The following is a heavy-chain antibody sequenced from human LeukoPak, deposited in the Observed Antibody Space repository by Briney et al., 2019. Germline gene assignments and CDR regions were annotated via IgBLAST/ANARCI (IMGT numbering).Heavy chain of an antibody. CDR3: ARERTSGSDAFDF. CDR1: GFTFSSFW. V-gene: IGHV3-74*01. J-gene: IGHJ4*02. D-gene: IGHD6-19*01. Sequence: GGYLRLSCAASGFTFSSFWMHWVRQAPGKGLVWVSRINSVGSSTSYADSVKGRFTISRDNAKNTQYLQMNSLRAEDTAVYYCARERTSGSDAFDFWGQGTLVTVSS. CDR2: INSVGSST.